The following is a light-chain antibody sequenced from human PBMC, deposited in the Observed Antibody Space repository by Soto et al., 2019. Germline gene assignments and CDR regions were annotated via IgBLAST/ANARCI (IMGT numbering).Light chain of an antibody. Sequence: DIQMTQSPSTLSASVGDRVTITCRASQSISSWLAWYQQKPGKAPKLLIYKASSLESGVPSRFSGSGSGTEFTLTISILQPDDFATYYCQQYNSYSKTWTFGQGTKVEIK. CDR2: KAS. J-gene: IGKJ1*01. CDR3: QQYNSYSKTWT. V-gene: IGKV1-5*03. CDR1: QSISSW.